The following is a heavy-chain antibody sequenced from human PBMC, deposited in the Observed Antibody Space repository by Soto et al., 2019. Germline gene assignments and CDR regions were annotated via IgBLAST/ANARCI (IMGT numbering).Heavy chain of an antibody. D-gene: IGHD3-9*01. CDR2: INTGSSNT. V-gene: IGHV1-3*04. J-gene: IGHJ4*02. Sequence: QGDLVQSGAEVKEPGASVRISCEASGYTFTSYGIHWVRQAPGQRLEWMGGINTGSSNTRYSPEFQARVTITRDTSASTGYMELNSLRSEDTAVYYCARAMPTAGYIYFEQWGQGTLVTVSS. CDR1: GYTFTSYG. CDR3: ARAMPTAGYIYFEQ.